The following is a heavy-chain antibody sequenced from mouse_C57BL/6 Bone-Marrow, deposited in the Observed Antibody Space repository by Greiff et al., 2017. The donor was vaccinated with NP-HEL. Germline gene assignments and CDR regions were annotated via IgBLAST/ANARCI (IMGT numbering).Heavy chain of an antibody. CDR3: ARPLIYYGNYDWFAY. CDR1: GFNIKNTY. D-gene: IGHD2-1*01. J-gene: IGHJ3*01. CDR2: IDPANGNT. V-gene: IGHV14-3*01. Sequence: VQLKQSVAELVRPGASVKLSCTASGFNIKNTYMHWVKQRPEQGLEWIGRIDPANGNTKYAPKFQGKATITADTSSKPAYLQLSSLTSEDTAIYYCARPLIYYGNYDWFAYWGQGTLVTVSA.